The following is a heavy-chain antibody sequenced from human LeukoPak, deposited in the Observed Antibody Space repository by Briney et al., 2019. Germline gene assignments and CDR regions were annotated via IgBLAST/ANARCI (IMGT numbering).Heavy chain of an antibody. D-gene: IGHD2-15*01. CDR2: ISYDGSNK. CDR3: GKEVERHFDLRY. V-gene: IGHV3-30*18. Sequence: PGGSLRLSCAASGFTFSSYGMHWVRQAPGKGLEWVAVISYDGSNKYYADSVKGRFTISRDNSKNTLYLQMNSLSAEDTAVYYCGKEVERHFDLRYWGRGTPVTVSS. CDR1: GFTFSSYG. J-gene: IGHJ4*02.